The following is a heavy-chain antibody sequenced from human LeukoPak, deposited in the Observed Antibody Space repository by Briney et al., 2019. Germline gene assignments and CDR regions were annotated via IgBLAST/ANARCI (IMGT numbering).Heavy chain of an antibody. V-gene: IGHV1-8*01. Sequence: ASVKVSCTASGYTFTSYDINWVRQATGQGLEWMGWMNPNSGNTGYAQKFQGRVTMTRNTSISTAYMELSSLRSEDTAVYYCARGLGNDGIFDYWGQGTLVTVSS. CDR2: MNPNSGNT. CDR3: ARGLGNDGIFDY. D-gene: IGHD1-1*01. CDR1: GYTFTSYD. J-gene: IGHJ4*02.